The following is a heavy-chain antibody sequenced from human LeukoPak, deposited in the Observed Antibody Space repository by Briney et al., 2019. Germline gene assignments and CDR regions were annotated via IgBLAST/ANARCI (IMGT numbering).Heavy chain of an antibody. CDR3: ATDPTNSKYAHPSYYFDY. CDR2: INPNSGGT. CDR1: GYTFTSYG. V-gene: IGHV1-2*02. Sequence: GASVKVSCKASGYTFTSYGISWVRQAPGQGLEWMGWINPNSGGTSYVQKFQGRVTMTRDTSINTAYMELTRLRSDDTAVYFCATDPTNSKYAHPSYYFDYWGQGTLVAVSS. D-gene: IGHD2-2*01. J-gene: IGHJ4*02.